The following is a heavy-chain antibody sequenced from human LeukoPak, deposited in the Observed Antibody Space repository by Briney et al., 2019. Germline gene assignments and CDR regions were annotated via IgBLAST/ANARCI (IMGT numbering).Heavy chain of an antibody. V-gene: IGHV4-34*01. CDR3: ARAILSGYYFDS. CDR2: IHYSGSA. J-gene: IGHJ4*02. CDR1: GGSFSGYY. Sequence: SETLSLTCAVYGGSFSGYYWSWIRQSPGKGLEWIAEIHYSGSASYNPSLKSRVTISGDPSKDQVSLRVTSVTAADTAEYYCARAILSGYYFDSWGQGTLVTVSS. D-gene: IGHD2-15*01.